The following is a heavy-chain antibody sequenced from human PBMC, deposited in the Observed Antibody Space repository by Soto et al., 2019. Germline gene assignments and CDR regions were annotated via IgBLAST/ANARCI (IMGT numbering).Heavy chain of an antibody. CDR3: AGTYYYDSSGYDDDFDI. CDR1: GYTFTSYG. Sequence: ASVKVSCKASGYTFTSYGISWVRQAPGQGLEWMGWISAYNGNTNYAQKLQGRVTMTTDTSTSTAYMELRSLRSDDTAVYYCAGTYYYDSSGYDDDFDIWGQVTMVTVSS. V-gene: IGHV1-18*01. CDR2: ISAYNGNT. J-gene: IGHJ3*02. D-gene: IGHD3-22*01.